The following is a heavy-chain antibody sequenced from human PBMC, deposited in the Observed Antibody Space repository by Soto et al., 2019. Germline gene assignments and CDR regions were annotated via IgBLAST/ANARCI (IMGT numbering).Heavy chain of an antibody. CDR3: ARVGVSYCSGGSCYSGELDY. D-gene: IGHD2-15*01. V-gene: IGHV4-59*01. Sequence: SETLSLTCTVSGGSISSYYWSWIRQPPGKGLEWIGYIYYSGSTNYNPSLKSRVTISVDTSKNQFSLKLSSVTAADTAVYYCARVGVSYCSGGSCYSGELDYWGQGTLVTVSS. CDR1: GGSISSYY. CDR2: IYYSGST. J-gene: IGHJ4*02.